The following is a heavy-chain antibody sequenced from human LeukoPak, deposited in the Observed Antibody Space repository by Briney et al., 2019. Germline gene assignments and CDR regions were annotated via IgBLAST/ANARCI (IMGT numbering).Heavy chain of an antibody. J-gene: IGHJ4*02. CDR2: ISGSGGST. Sequence: GGSLRLSCAASGFTFSSYAMGWVRQAPGKGLEWVSAISGSGGSTYYADSVKGRFTISRDNSKNTLYLQMNSLRAEDTAVYYCAKVEHYDFWSGYFDYWGQGTLVTVSS. V-gene: IGHV3-23*01. CDR1: GFTFSSYA. CDR3: AKVEHYDFWSGYFDY. D-gene: IGHD3-3*01.